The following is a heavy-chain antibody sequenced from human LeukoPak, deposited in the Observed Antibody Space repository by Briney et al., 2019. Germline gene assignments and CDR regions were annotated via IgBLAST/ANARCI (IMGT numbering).Heavy chain of an antibody. CDR1: GGSFSAYY. V-gene: IGHV4-34*01. D-gene: IGHD2-2*02. J-gene: IGHJ4*02. CDR2: INHSGST. CDR3: ARHHCSSTSCYRGVFDY. Sequence: SETLSLTCAVYGGSFSAYYWSWIRQPPGKGLEWIGEINHSGSTNYNPSLKSRVTISVDTSKNQFSLKLSSVTAADTAVYYCARHHCSSTSCYRGVFDYWGQGTLVTVSS.